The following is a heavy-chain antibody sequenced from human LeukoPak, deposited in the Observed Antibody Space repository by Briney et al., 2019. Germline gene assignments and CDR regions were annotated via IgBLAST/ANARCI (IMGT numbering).Heavy chain of an antibody. Sequence: SETLSLTCAVYGGSFSGYYWSWIRQPPGKGLEWIGEINHSGSTNYNPSLKSRVTISVDTSKNQFSLKLSSVTAADTAVYYCEAAGTSSSYRGQGTLVTVSS. V-gene: IGHV4-34*01. CDR3: EAAGTSSSY. CDR2: INHSGST. J-gene: IGHJ4*02. CDR1: GGSFSGYY. D-gene: IGHD6-13*01.